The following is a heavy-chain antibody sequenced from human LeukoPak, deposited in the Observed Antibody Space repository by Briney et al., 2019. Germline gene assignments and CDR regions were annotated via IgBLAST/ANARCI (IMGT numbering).Heavy chain of an antibody. V-gene: IGHV3-13*01. Sequence: GRSLRLSCAASGFTFSSYGMHWVRQATGKGLEWVSAIGTAGDTYYPGSVKGRFTISRENAKNSLYLQMNSLRAGDTAVYYCARAPRYYDSSGYGFDYWGQGTLVTVSS. CDR2: IGTAGDT. CDR3: ARAPRYYDSSGYGFDY. J-gene: IGHJ4*02. CDR1: GFTFSSYG. D-gene: IGHD3-22*01.